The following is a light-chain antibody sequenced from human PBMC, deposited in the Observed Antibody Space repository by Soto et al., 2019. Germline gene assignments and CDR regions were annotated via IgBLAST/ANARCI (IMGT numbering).Light chain of an antibody. V-gene: IGKV1-39*01. CDR2: AAS. CDR1: QSISSY. J-gene: IGKJ3*01. Sequence: DIQMTQSPSSLSASVGDRVTITCRASQSISSYLNWYQQKPGKAPKLLIYAASSLQSGVPSRFSGSGSWTDFTPTISSLQPEDVATDYCQQSYSTPRVTFGPGTKVDIK. CDR3: QQSYSTPRVT.